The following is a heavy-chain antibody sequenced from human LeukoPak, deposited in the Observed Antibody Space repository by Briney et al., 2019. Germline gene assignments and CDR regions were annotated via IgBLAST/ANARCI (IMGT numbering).Heavy chain of an antibody. CDR3: ARDSSGWSFDY. V-gene: IGHV3-7*01. Sequence: PGGSLRLSCAASGFTFTNYWMGWVRQAPGKGLEWVANINQDGSEKYYVDSVKGRFTTSRDNAKNSLYLQMNSLRAEDTAVYYCARDSSGWSFDYWGQGTLVTVSS. CDR2: INQDGSEK. J-gene: IGHJ4*02. D-gene: IGHD6-19*01. CDR1: GFTFTNYW.